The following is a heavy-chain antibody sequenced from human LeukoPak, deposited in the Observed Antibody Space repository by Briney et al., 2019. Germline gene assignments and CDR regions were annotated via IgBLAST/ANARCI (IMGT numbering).Heavy chain of an antibody. CDR3: ARDRMYSSGWYDF. CDR1: GFTFSTYS. CDR2: ISSNNRYI. Sequence: GGSLRLSCAASGFTFSTYSMNWVRQAPGRGLEWVSSISSNNRYIYYADSVKGRFTISRDNSKNTLYLQMNSLRAEDTAVYYCARDRMYSSGWYDFGGQGTLVTVSS. V-gene: IGHV3-21*01. J-gene: IGHJ4*02. D-gene: IGHD6-19*01.